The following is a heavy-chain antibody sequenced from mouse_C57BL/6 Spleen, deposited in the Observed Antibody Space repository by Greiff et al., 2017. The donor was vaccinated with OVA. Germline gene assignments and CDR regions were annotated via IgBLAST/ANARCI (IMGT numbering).Heavy chain of an antibody. CDR3: TGGYDYDDAMDY. D-gene: IGHD2-4*01. CDR1: GFTFSNYW. CDR2: IRLKSDNYAT. Sequence: EVKVVESGGGLVQPGGSMKLSCVASGFTFSNYWMNWVRQSPEKGLEWVAQIRLKSDNYATHYAESVKGRFTISRDDSKSSVYLQMNNLRAEDTGIYYCTGGYDYDDAMDYWGQGTSVTVSS. J-gene: IGHJ4*01. V-gene: IGHV6-3*01.